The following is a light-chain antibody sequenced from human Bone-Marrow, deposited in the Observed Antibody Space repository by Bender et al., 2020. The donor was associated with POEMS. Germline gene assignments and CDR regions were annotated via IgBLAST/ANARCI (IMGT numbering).Light chain of an antibody. CDR2: GND. CDR1: SSNIGGNA. J-gene: IGLJ3*02. V-gene: IGLV1-44*01. CDR3: SACEGILNGWV. Sequence: QSVLTQPPSASGTPGQRVTISCSGSSSNIGGNAVNWWQQLPGTAPKLLIYGNDQRPPGVPVRFSGSKSGSSASLAISGLQSEDEADYFCSACEGILNGWVFGGGTELTVL.